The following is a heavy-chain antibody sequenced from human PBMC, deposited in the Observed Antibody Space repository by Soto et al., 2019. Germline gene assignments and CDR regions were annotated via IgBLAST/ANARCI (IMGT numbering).Heavy chain of an antibody. J-gene: IGHJ4*02. CDR2: IYYSGST. CDR1: GGSISSGGYY. D-gene: IGHD3-22*01. Sequence: SETLSLTCTVSGGSISSGGYYWSWIRQHPGKGLEWIGYIYYSGSTYYNPSLKSRVTISVDTSKNQFSLKLSSVTAADTAVHYCARKEGAYSSGSVQGPFDYWGQGTLVTVSS. CDR3: ARKEGAYSSGSVQGPFDY. V-gene: IGHV4-31*03.